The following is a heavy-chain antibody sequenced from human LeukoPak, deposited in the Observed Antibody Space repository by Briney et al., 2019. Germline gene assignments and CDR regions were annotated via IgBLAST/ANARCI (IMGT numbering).Heavy chain of an antibody. CDR3: ANSGMTAAATRYYYYMDV. D-gene: IGHD6-13*01. CDR1: GGTISTYY. CDR2: IYYSGST. V-gene: IGHV4-59*03. J-gene: IGHJ6*03. Sequence: SETLSLTCAVSGGTISTYYRSWIRQPPGQGLEWIGYIYYSGSTNYNPSLKSRVTISVDTSKNQCSPKLTSVTAADTAVYFCANSGMTAAATRYYYYMDVWGEGTTVTVSS.